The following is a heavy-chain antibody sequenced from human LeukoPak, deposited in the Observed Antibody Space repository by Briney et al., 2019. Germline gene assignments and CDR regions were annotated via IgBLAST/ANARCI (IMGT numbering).Heavy chain of an antibody. CDR3: ARDGWFFFRSDALDI. J-gene: IGHJ3*02. D-gene: IGHD2-15*01. Sequence: PGGSLRLSCAASGFTFSSYGMHWVRQAPGKGLEWVAVIWYDGSKKFYADSVMGRFTISRDNPKNTLYLQMNSLRAEDTAVYYCARDGWFFFRSDALDIWGQGTMVTVSS. CDR1: GFTFSSYG. CDR2: IWYDGSKK. V-gene: IGHV3-33*01.